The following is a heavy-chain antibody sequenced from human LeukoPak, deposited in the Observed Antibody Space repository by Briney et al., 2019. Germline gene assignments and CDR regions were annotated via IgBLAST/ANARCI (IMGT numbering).Heavy chain of an antibody. J-gene: IGHJ4*02. D-gene: IGHD3-16*01. CDR3: AKVVGVYFDY. Sequence: GGSLRLSCAASGFTFSSYGMHWVRQAPGKGLEWVAFIRYDGSNKYYADSVKGRFTISRDNSKNTLYLQMNSLRAEGTAVYYCAKVVGVYFDYWGQGTLVTVSS. CDR1: GFTFSSYG. V-gene: IGHV3-30*02. CDR2: IRYDGSNK.